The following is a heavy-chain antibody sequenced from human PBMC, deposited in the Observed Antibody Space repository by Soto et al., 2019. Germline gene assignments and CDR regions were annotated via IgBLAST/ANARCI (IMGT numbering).Heavy chain of an antibody. CDR2: ISAYNGNT. CDR3: ARALALAYSYDSSGYLNWFDP. CDR1: GCSFTSYG. D-gene: IGHD3-22*01. J-gene: IGHJ5*02. V-gene: IGHV1-18*04. Sequence: XSVNVTCNATGCSFTSYGISLGRRAPGQGLEWMGWISAYNGNTNYAQKLQGRVTMTTDTSTSTAYMELRSLRSDDTAVYYCARALALAYSYDSSGYLNWFDPWGQGTLVTVSS.